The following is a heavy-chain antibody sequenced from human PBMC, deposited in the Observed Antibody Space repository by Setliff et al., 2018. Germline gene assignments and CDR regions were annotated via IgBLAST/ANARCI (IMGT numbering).Heavy chain of an antibody. J-gene: IGHJ5*02. D-gene: IGHD2-15*01. V-gene: IGHV4-59*06. CDR2: IYYSGST. Sequence: SETLSLTCTVSGGSISNYYWSWIRQHPGKGLEWIGYIYYSGSTYYNPSLKSRVTISVDTSKNQFSLKLSSVTAADTAVYYCARAYCSGGSCYSVMIDYNNWFDPWGQGTLVTVSS. CDR3: ARAYCSGGSCYSVMIDYNNWFDP. CDR1: GGSISNYY.